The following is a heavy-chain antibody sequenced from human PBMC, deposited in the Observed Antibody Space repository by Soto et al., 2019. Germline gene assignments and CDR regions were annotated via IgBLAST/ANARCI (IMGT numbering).Heavy chain of an antibody. CDR1: GYTFTSYG. CDR3: ARDLGAQIVDY. J-gene: IGHJ4*02. Sequence: QVQLVQSGAEVKKPGASVKVSCKASGYTFTSYGISWVRQAPGQGLEWMGWISAYNGNTKYAQKPQCXVSMTTDTSTSTAYMELRSLRADATAVYSCARDLGAQIVDYWGQGTLVTVSS. CDR2: ISAYNGNT. D-gene: IGHD1-26*01. V-gene: IGHV1-18*01.